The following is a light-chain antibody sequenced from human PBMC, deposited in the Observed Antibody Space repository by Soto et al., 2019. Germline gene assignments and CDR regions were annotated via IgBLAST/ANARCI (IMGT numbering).Light chain of an antibody. Sequence: QTVVTQPASVSGSPGQSITISCTGTSSDVGGYNYVSWYQQHPGKGPKLMIYEVSNRPSGVSNRFSGSKSGNTASLTISGLQAEDEADYYCSSYTTSSTPVVFGGGPKLTVL. V-gene: IGLV2-14*01. J-gene: IGLJ2*01. CDR3: SSYTTSSTPVV. CDR2: EVS. CDR1: SSDVGGYNY.